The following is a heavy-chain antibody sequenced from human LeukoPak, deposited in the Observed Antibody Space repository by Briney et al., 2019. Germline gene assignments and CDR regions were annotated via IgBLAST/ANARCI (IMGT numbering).Heavy chain of an antibody. J-gene: IGHJ4*02. CDR2: IYYSGST. V-gene: IGHV4-39*07. Sequence: SETLSLTCTVSGGSISSSSYYWGWIRQPPGKGLEWIGSIYYSGSTYYNPSLKSRVTISVDTSKNQFSLKLSSVTAADTAVYYCARDLNYYGSGSLDYWGQGTLVTVSS. CDR3: ARDLNYYGSGSLDY. D-gene: IGHD3-10*01. CDR1: GGSISSSSYY.